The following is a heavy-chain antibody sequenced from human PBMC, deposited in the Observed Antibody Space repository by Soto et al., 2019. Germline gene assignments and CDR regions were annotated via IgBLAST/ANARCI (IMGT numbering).Heavy chain of an antibody. D-gene: IGHD6-6*01. CDR2: ISSTSAYT. CDR1: GFTFSDYY. J-gene: IGHJ4*02. V-gene: IGHV3-11*05. CDR3: ARDPSRRAPPDY. Sequence: QVQLVESGGGLVKPGGSLRLSCAASGFTFSDYYMTWFRQAPGQGLEWVSYISSTSAYTNYADSVRGRFTISRDNAKNSLYLQMTSLTDEDTAVYYCARDPSRRAPPDYWGQGTLVTVSS.